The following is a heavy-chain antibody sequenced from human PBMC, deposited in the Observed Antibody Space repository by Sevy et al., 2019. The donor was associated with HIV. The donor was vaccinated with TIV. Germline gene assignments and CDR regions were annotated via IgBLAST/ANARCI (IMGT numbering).Heavy chain of an antibody. D-gene: IGHD2-2*01. CDR3: ARVGLGDCSGTNCSPNDY. V-gene: IGHV3-21*01. Sequence: GSLRVTCAASGFIFSGYTMNWVRQAPGKGLEWVSSISSGSSFIYYADSLQGRFIISRDNARKSLYLQMNNLRVEDTAVYYCARVGLGDCSGTNCSPNDYWGQGTLVTVSS. CDR1: GFIFSGYT. CDR2: ISSGSSFI. J-gene: IGHJ4*02.